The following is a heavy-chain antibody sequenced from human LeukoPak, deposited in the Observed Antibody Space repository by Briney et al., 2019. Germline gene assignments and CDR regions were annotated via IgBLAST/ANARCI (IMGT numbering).Heavy chain of an antibody. CDR3: ASLYSSGWYDNKDY. D-gene: IGHD6-19*01. CDR2: IYSGGST. J-gene: IGHJ4*02. V-gene: IGHV3-53*01. CDR1: GFTVSSNY. Sequence: GGSLRLSCAASGFTVSSNYMSRVRQAPGKGLEWVSVIYSGGSTYYADSVKGRFTISRDNSKNTLYLQMNSLRAEDTAVYYCASLYSSGWYDNKDYWGQGTLVTVSS.